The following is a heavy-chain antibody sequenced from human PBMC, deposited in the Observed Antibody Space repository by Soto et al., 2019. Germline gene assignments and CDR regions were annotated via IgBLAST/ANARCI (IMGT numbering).Heavy chain of an antibody. CDR2: IIPILGIA. J-gene: IGHJ4*02. CDR3: AREKVGTTGTTSFGY. Sequence: QVQLVQSGAEVKKPGSSVKVSCKASGGTFSSYTISWVRQAPGQGLEWMGRIIPILGIANYAQKFQGRVTITADKSTSTAYMELSSLRSEDTAVYYCAREKVGTTGTTSFGYWGQGTLVTVSS. CDR1: GGTFSSYT. V-gene: IGHV1-69*08. D-gene: IGHD1-1*01.